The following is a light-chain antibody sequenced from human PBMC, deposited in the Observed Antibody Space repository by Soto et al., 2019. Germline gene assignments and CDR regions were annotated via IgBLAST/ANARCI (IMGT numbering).Light chain of an antibody. V-gene: IGLV1-40*01. CDR1: SSNIGAGYD. CDR2: GNS. J-gene: IGLJ2*01. CDR3: QSHDSSLSAYVV. Sequence: QLVLTQPPSVSGAPGQRVTISCTGSSSNIGAGYDVHWYQQLPGTAPKLLIYGNSNRPSGVPDRFSGSKSGTSASLAITGLQAEDEADYYCQSHDSSLSAYVVFGGGTKLT.